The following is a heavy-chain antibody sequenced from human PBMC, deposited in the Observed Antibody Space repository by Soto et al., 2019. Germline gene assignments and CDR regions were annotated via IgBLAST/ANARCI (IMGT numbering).Heavy chain of an antibody. V-gene: IGHV1-18*01. CDR1: GYSFTTYG. CDR3: VRATYYYHISGPAPFEH. Sequence: QIQLVQSGTEVKRSGASVKVSCKTSGYSFTTYGLSWVRQAPGRGLEWVGWISGYNGNTNYAQKFQGTVILTTDTPTTTGYMEIKSLSSDDTAVYYCVRATYYYHISGPAPFEHWGPGTQVTVSS. J-gene: IGHJ4*02. CDR2: ISGYNGNT. D-gene: IGHD3-22*01.